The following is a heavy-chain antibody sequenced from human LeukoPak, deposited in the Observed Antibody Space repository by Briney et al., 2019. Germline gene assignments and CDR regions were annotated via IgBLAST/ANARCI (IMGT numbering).Heavy chain of an antibody. V-gene: IGHV3-23*01. CDR1: GLTFISYA. Sequence: GGYLRLSFAASGLTFISYAMSRVRQAPGKGLEWVSAISGSGGSTYYADSVKGRFTISRDNSKNTLYLQMNSLRAEDTAVYYCATDRRSAHYGDNVPLDYWGQGTLVTVSS. J-gene: IGHJ4*02. CDR3: ATDRRSAHYGDNVPLDY. D-gene: IGHD4-17*01. CDR2: ISGSGGST.